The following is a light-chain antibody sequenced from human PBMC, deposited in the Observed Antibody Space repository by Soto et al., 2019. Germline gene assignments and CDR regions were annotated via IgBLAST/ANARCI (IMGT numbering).Light chain of an antibody. CDR3: QQYNNWPLL. J-gene: IGKJ4*01. CDR2: GAS. V-gene: IGKV3-15*01. CDR1: QSLNNN. Sequence: EIVMTQSPATLSVSPGESATLSCRASQSLNNNLAWYQQKPGQAPRLLVYGASTRATGLPARFSGSGSGTEFTLTISSLQSEDFAVYYCQQYNNWPLLFGGGTKVDIK.